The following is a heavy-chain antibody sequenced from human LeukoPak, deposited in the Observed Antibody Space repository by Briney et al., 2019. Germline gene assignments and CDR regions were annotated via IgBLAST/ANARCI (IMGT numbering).Heavy chain of an antibody. CDR3: AKSMTLQWRGFFDL. Sequence: GGSLRLSCAASGFTFSTYAMSWVRQAPGKGLEWVSTISDSGANTYYADSVRGRFTISRDNSKNTLYLQKNSLRADDTAIYYCAKSMTLQWRGFFDLWGRGTHVTASS. CDR1: GFTFSTYA. D-gene: IGHD6-19*01. CDR2: ISDSGANT. J-gene: IGHJ2*01. V-gene: IGHV3-23*01.